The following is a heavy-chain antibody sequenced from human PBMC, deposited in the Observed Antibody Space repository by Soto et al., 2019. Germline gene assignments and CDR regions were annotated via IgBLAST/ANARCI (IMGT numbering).Heavy chain of an antibody. Sequence: QLQLQESGPGLVKPSETLSLTCSVSGGSINNYYWSWIRQPPGRGLEWIGYIYYTGSVNYNPSLNSRVTISVDTSKNRFSLKWRSVTAADTELYYCATHPLPGSDGNCDNFYYGLDVWGQGTTVTVAS. CDR3: ATHPLPGSDGNCDNFYYGLDV. J-gene: IGHJ6*02. CDR1: GGSINNYY. D-gene: IGHD2-15*01. V-gene: IGHV4-59*01. CDR2: IYYTGSV.